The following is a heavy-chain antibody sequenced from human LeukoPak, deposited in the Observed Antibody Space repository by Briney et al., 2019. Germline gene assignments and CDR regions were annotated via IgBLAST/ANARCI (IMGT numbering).Heavy chain of an antibody. V-gene: IGHV4-39*07. D-gene: IGHD6-13*01. CDR1: GGSISSGSYY. CDR3: ARARVYSRYRWFDP. CDR2: IYYSGST. J-gene: IGHJ5*02. Sequence: KSSQTLSLTCTVSGGSISSGSYYWGWIRQPLGKGLEWIGSIYYSGSTYYNPSLKSRVTISVDTSKNQFSLKLSSVTAADTAVYYCARARVYSRYRWFDPWGQGTLVTVSS.